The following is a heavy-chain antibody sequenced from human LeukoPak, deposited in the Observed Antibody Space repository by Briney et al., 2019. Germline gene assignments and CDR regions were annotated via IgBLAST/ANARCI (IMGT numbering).Heavy chain of an antibody. CDR2: IYYSGST. J-gene: IGHJ3*02. CDR1: GGSISSGAYY. V-gene: IGHV4-31*03. Sequence: SQTLSLTCTVSGGSISSGAYYWSWIRQHPGKGLESIGYIYYSGSTYYNPSLRSRLTISVDTSKTQFSLKLSSVTAADTAVYYCARTNYGDSYDAFDIWGQGTLVTVSS. CDR3: ARTNYGDSYDAFDI. D-gene: IGHD4-17*01.